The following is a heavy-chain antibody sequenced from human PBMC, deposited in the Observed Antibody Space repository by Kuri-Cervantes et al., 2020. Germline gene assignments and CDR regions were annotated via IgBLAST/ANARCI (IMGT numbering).Heavy chain of an antibody. J-gene: IGHJ4*02. CDR2: ISSSGSSI. CDR1: GFTFNEFY. CDR3: AREGGGDMDYFDY. Sequence: GGSLRLSCAASGFTFNEFYMSWIRQAPGKGLEWVSYISSSGSSIYYADSVKGRFTISRDNAKNSLYLQMNSLRAEDTAVYYCAREGGGDMDYFDYWGQGTLVTVSS. V-gene: IGHV3-11*04. D-gene: IGHD2-21*01.